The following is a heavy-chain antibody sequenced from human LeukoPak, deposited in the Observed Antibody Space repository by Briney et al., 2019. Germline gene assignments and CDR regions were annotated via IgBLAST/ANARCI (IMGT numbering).Heavy chain of an antibody. D-gene: IGHD5-24*01. J-gene: IGHJ4*02. V-gene: IGHV4-4*02. CDR1: GGSISSSNW. CDR2: IYHSGST. Sequence: PSETLSLTCAVSGGSISSSNWWSWVRQPPGKGLEWIGEIYHSGSTNYNPSLKSRVTISVDKSKNQFSLKLSSVTAADTAVYYCAREEGYNYSYYFDYWGQGTLVTVSS. CDR3: AREEGYNYSYYFDY.